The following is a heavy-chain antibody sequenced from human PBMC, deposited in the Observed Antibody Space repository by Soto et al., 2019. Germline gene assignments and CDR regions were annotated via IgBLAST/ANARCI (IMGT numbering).Heavy chain of an antibody. CDR3: ATTADH. Sequence: SSETLSLTCTVSGGSISRSSYYWGWIRQPPGKGLEWIGSVYYSGTTHYSPSLKSRVTMSVDTSKNQFSLKLTSVTAADTAVYYCATTADHWGQGTLVTVSS. D-gene: IGHD2-21*02. CDR2: VYYSGTT. CDR1: GGSISRSSYY. J-gene: IGHJ4*02. V-gene: IGHV4-39*01.